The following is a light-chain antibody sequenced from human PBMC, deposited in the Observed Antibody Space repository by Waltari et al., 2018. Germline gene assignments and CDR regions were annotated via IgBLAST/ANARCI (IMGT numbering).Light chain of an antibody. Sequence: EVVLTQSPATLSVSPGDRATLSCRASQSVSDNLAWYQQKPGQAPRLLIFGASTRATGIPARFRGSGYGTEFTLTISSLRSEDFACYYCQLDDTFGGGTKVEIK. CDR1: QSVSDN. J-gene: IGKJ4*01. V-gene: IGKV3D-15*01. CDR3: QLDDT. CDR2: GAS.